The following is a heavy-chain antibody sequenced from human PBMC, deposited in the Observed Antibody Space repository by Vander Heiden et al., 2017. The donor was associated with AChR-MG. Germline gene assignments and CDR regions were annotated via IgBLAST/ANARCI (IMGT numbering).Heavy chain of an antibody. CDR1: GGHFSRYA. CDR3: ARDRVLGGSGSSYYYYGMDV. D-gene: IGHD3-10*01. J-gene: IGHJ6*02. Sequence: QVQLVQSGAEVKKPGSSVKVSCQASGGHFSRYAIRGVRQAPGQGLEWMGGIIPIFGTANYAQKFQGRVTITADESTSTAYMELSSLRSEDTAVYYCARDRVLGGSGSSYYYYGMDVWGQGTTVTVSS. CDR2: IIPIFGTA. V-gene: IGHV1-69*01.